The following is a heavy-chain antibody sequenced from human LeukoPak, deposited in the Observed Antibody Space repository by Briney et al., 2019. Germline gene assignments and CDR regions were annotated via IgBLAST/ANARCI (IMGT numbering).Heavy chain of an antibody. CDR2: ISSSGSTI. J-gene: IGHJ4*02. CDR3: ARDRGPHSGSYRFDY. D-gene: IGHD1-26*01. Sequence: GGPLRLSCAASGFTFSDYYMSWIRQAPGKGLEWVSYISSSGSTIYYADSVKGRFTISRDNAKNSLYLQMNSLRAEDTAVYYCARDRGPHSGSYRFDYWGQGTLVTVSS. CDR1: GFTFSDYY. V-gene: IGHV3-11*04.